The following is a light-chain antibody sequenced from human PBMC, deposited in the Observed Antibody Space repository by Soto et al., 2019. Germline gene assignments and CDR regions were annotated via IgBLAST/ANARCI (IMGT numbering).Light chain of an antibody. CDR2: AAS. V-gene: IGKV1-12*01. J-gene: IGKJ2*01. Sequence: DIQMTQSPSSVSVSVGDRVTITCRASQGISSWLAWYQQKRGQAPKLLIYAASSLQSGVPSMFSGRGCGTDFTLTSSILQPEDFVTYYCQQANSFPYTFGQGTKLEIK. CDR1: QGISSW. CDR3: QQANSFPYT.